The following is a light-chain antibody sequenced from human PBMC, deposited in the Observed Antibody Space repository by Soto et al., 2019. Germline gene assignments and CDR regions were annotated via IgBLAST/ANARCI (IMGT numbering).Light chain of an antibody. J-gene: IGLJ1*01. CDR2: EVS. CDR1: SSDVGAYNF. CDR3: SSFRSGSTL. Sequence: QSVLTQPASVSGSPGHSIAISCTGTSSDVGAYNFVSWYQQHPGKAPKLMIYEVSNRPSGVSSRFSGSKSGNTASLTISGLQPEDEADYYCSSFRSGSTLFGTGTKVTVL. V-gene: IGLV2-14*01.